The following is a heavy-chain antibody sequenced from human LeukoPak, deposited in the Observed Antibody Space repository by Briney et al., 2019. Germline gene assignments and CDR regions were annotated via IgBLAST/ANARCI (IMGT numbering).Heavy chain of an antibody. Sequence: DSVKGRFTISRDNAKNSLYLQMNSLRVEGTAVYYCARAPGAMIVLDWGQGTLVTVSS. J-gene: IGHJ4*02. D-gene: IGHD3-22*01. V-gene: IGHV3-7*01. CDR3: ARAPGAMIVLD.